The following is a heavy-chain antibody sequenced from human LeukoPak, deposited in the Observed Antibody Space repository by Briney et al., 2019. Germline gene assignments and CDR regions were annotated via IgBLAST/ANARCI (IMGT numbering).Heavy chain of an antibody. D-gene: IGHD3-10*01. CDR2: INTDGSST. Sequence: GGSLRLSCAASGFTFSSYWMHWVRQAPGKGLVWDSRINTDGSSTSYADSVKGRFTISRDNAKNTLYLQMNSLRAEDTAVYYCARGPSPITMVRGADYWGQGTLVTVSS. CDR1: GFTFSSYW. CDR3: ARGPSPITMVRGADY. V-gene: IGHV3-74*01. J-gene: IGHJ4*02.